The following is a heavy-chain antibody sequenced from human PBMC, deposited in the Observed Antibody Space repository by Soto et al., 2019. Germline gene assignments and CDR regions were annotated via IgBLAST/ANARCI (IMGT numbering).Heavy chain of an antibody. CDR1: GGSFSGYY. Sequence: PSETLSLTCAVYGGSFSGYYWSWIRQPPGKGLEWIGEINHSGSTNYNPSLKSRVTISVDTSKNQFSLKLSSVTAADTAVYYCARVGYSGSSDYLDYWGQGTLVTVSS. D-gene: IGHD1-26*01. J-gene: IGHJ4*02. CDR3: ARVGYSGSSDYLDY. CDR2: INHSGST. V-gene: IGHV4-34*01.